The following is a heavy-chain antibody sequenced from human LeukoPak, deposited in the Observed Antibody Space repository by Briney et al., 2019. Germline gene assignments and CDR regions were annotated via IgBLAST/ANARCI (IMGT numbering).Heavy chain of an antibody. V-gene: IGHV3-48*04. CDR2: ISSSSSTI. CDR1: GFTVSSNY. Sequence: PRGSLRLSCAASGFTVSSNYMSWVRQAPGKGLEWVSYISSSSSTIYYADSVKGRFTISRDNAKNSLYLQMNSLRAEDTAVYYCARDLNDILTGYYDYWGQGTLVTVSS. CDR3: ARDLNDILTGYYDY. J-gene: IGHJ4*02. D-gene: IGHD3-9*01.